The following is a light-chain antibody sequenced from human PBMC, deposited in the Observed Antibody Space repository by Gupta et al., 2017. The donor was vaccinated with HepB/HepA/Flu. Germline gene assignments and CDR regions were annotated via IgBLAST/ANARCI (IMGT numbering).Light chain of an antibody. J-gene: IGKJ2*01. CDR3: QQDSKWYT. V-gene: IGKV3-15*01. CDR2: HAS. Sequence: EIVMTQSPATLSVSPGERATLSCRASQSVRSKLAWYQQKPGQAPRLLIYHASTSATGVPARFSGSGSGTEFTLTISSLQSEDFAVYYCQQDSKWYTFGQGTKLEIK. CDR1: QSVRSK.